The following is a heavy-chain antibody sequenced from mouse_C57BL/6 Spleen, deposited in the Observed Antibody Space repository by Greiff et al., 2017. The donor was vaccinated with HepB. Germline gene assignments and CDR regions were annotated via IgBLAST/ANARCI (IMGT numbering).Heavy chain of an antibody. V-gene: IGHV1-82*01. D-gene: IGHD2-1*01. J-gene: IGHJ4*01. CDR2: IYPGDGDT. Sequence: QVQLQQSGPELVKPGASVKISCKASGYAFSSSWMNWVKQRPGKGLEWIGRIYPGDGDTNYNGKFKGKATLTADKSSSTAYMQLSSLTSEDSAVYFCARGGNGYAMDYWGQGTSVTVSS. CDR3: ARGGNGYAMDY. CDR1: GYAFSSSW.